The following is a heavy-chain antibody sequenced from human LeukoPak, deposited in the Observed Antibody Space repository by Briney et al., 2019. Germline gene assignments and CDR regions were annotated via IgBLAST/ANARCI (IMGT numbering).Heavy chain of an antibody. CDR3: ARGRGSSRYLVFNYFDY. CDR1: GYSFTSYW. V-gene: IGHV5-51*01. D-gene: IGHD6-13*01. CDR2: IYPGDSDT. J-gene: IGHJ4*02. Sequence: GESLKISCKGSGYSFTSYWIGWVRQMPGKGLEWMGIIYPGDSDTRYSPSFQGQVTISADKSISTAYLQWSSLKASDTAMYYCARGRGSSRYLVFNYFDYWGQGTLVTVSS.